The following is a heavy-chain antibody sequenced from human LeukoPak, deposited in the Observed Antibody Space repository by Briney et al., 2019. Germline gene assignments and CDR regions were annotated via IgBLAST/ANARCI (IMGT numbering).Heavy chain of an antibody. J-gene: IGHJ3*02. CDR2: ISGSGGST. Sequence: GGSLRLSCATSGFTFSSYGMSGVRQAPGKGLQGVSAISGSGGSTYYADSVKGRVTISRDNSKNTLYLQMNSLRAEDTAVYYCAKNLHSYDSSGYLNDAFDIWGQGTMVTVSS. D-gene: IGHD3-22*01. CDR3: AKNLHSYDSSGYLNDAFDI. CDR1: GFTFSSYG. V-gene: IGHV3-23*01.